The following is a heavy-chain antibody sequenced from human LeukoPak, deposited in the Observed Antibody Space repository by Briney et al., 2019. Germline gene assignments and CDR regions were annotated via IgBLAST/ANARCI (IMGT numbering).Heavy chain of an antibody. CDR1: GFTFSSHW. D-gene: IGHD2-2*02. V-gene: IGHV3-7*03. J-gene: IGHJ6*03. CDR2: IKQDGSEK. CDR3: ARVGYCSSTSCYRSDYYYYYMDV. Sequence: GGSLRLSCAASGFTFSSHWMSWVRQAPGKGLEWVANIKQDGSEKYYVDSVKGRFTISRDNAKNSLYLQMNSLRAEDTALYHCARVGYCSSTSCYRSDYYYYYMDVWGKGTTVTVSS.